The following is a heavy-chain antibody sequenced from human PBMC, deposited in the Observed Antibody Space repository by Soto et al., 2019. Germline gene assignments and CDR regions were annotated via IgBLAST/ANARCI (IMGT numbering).Heavy chain of an antibody. CDR1: GFTFSSYA. D-gene: IGHD2-15*01. V-gene: IGHV3-23*01. CDR2: ISGSGGST. CDR3: AKSSGVQVATATCFDF. J-gene: IGHJ4*02. Sequence: LRLSCAASGFTFSSYAMTWVRQAPGKGLEWVSTISGSGGSTFYTDSVKGRFTISRDNSKNTLYLQLNSLRADDTAVYYCAKSSGVQVATATCFDFWGQGTLVTVSS.